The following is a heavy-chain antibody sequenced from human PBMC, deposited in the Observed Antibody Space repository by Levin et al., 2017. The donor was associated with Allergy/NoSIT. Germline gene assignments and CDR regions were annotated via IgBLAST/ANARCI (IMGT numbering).Heavy chain of an antibody. CDR2: IKPDGSES. Sequence: GESMKISCAASGFTCSRSWMSWVRLTPGKGLEWVATIKPDGSESYFVDSVKGRFTFSRDNAKNSVHLQTNSLSAEDTAIYYCTRDRAYTSFDYWGQGAQFTVSS. V-gene: IGHV3-7*01. CDR3: TRDRAYTSFDY. CDR1: GFTCSRSW. D-gene: IGHD4-11*01. J-gene: IGHJ4*02.